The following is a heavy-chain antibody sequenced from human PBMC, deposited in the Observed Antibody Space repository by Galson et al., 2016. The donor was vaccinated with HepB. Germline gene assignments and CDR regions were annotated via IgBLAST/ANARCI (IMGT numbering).Heavy chain of an antibody. CDR3: ARGLVGSGMDV. J-gene: IGHJ6*02. V-gene: IGHV3-20*01. D-gene: IGHD3-10*01. Sequence: SLRLSCAVSGFTFDDYGMTWVRQAPGKGLEWVSGINWSGDSTAYADSVKGRFTMYRDDAMNSLYLQMSSLRVEDTALYQCARGLVGSGMDVWGQGTTVTVSS. CDR2: INWSGDST. CDR1: GFTFDDYG.